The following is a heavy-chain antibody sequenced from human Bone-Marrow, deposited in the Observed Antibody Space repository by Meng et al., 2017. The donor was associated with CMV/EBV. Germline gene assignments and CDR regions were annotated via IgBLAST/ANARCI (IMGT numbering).Heavy chain of an antibody. V-gene: IGHV3-74*01. CDR3: AREPQSIVVVPAAINYFDY. CDR1: GFTFSSYW. Sequence: GESLKISCAASGFTFSSYWMHWVRQAPGKGLVWVSRINSDGSSTSYADSVKGRFTISRDNAKNTLYLQMHSPRAEDTAVYYCAREPQSIVVVPAAINYFDYWGQGTLVTVSS. D-gene: IGHD2-2*01. CDR2: INSDGSST. J-gene: IGHJ4*02.